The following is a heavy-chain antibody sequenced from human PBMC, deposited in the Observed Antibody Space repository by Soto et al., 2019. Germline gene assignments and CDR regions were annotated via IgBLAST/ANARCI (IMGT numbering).Heavy chain of an antibody. V-gene: IGHV1-69*06. J-gene: IGHJ6*02. Sequence: GASVKVSCKASGGTFSSYAISWVRQAPGQGLEWMGGIIPIFGTANYAQKFQGRVTITADKSTSTAYMELSSLRSEDTAVYYCARXYDFWSGRDPDYYYGMDVWGQGTTVTAP. CDR2: IIPIFGTA. D-gene: IGHD3-3*01. CDR1: GGTFSSYA. CDR3: ARXYDFWSGRDPDYYYGMDV.